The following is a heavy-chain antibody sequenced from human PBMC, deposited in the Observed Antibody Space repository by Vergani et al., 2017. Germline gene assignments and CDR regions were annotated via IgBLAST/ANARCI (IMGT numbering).Heavy chain of an antibody. CDR1: GFTFSSYW. D-gene: IGHD4-11*01. V-gene: IGHV3-74*01. Sequence: VQLVESGGGVVQPGTSLRLSCAASGFTFSSYWMHWVRQAPGKGLVWVSRINSDGSSTSYADSVKGRFTISRDNAKNTLYLQMNSLRAEDTAVYYCARDHYSNYVDYYYYGMDVWGQGTTVTVSS. J-gene: IGHJ6*02. CDR3: ARDHYSNYVDYYYYGMDV. CDR2: INSDGSST.